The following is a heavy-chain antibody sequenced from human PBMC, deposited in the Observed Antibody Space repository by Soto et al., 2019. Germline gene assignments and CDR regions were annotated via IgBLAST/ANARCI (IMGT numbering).Heavy chain of an antibody. V-gene: IGHV4-4*02. D-gene: IGHD3-3*01. CDR2: IYHSGGT. CDR3: VRNGYYHLDY. CDR1: GGSISSNNW. Sequence: SATLSVTCAVSGGSISSNNWWSWVRQPPKKGLEWIGDIYHSGGTNYNPSLKSRVTISVDKSNNQFSLKLSSVTAADTAVYYCVRNGYYHLDYWGQGTLVTVSS. J-gene: IGHJ4*02.